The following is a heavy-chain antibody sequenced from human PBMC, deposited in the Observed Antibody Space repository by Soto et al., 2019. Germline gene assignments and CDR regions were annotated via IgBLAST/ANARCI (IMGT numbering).Heavy chain of an antibody. CDR2: ISGSGGST. CDR3: AKGLDSSSWYFGY. D-gene: IGHD6-13*01. V-gene: IGHV3-23*01. J-gene: IGHJ4*02. CDR1: GFTFSSYS. Sequence: GGSLRLSCAASGFTFSSYSMSWVRQAPGKGLEWVSAISGSGGSTYYADSVKGRFTISRDNSKNTLYLQMNSLRAEDTAVYYCAKGLDSSSWYFGYWGQGTLVTVSS.